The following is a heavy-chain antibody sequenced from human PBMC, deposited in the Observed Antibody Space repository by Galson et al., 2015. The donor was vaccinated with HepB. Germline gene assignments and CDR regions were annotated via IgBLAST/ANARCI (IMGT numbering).Heavy chain of an antibody. CDR2: ISSSSSTI. V-gene: IGHV3-48*02. CDR1: GFTFSSYS. Sequence: SLRLSCAASGFTFSSYSMNWVRQAPGKGLEWVSYISSSSSTIYYADSVKGRFTISRDNAKNSLYLQMNSLRDEDTAVYYCARGQGVVRGVTRTDAFDIWGQGTMVTVSS. CDR3: ARGQGVVRGVTRTDAFDI. J-gene: IGHJ3*02. D-gene: IGHD3-10*01.